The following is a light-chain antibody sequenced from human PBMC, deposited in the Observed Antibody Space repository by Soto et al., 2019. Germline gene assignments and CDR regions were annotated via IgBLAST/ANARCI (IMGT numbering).Light chain of an antibody. V-gene: IGKV1-5*01. CDR3: QHTRT. J-gene: IGKJ1*01. CDR1: QNINNW. Sequence: DFQMTQSPSTLSASVGDRVTITCRASQNINNWVAWYQQKPGKAPKFLIYDASTLQRGVSSRFSDSGFGTEFSLTINSLQPDDSGSYYCQHTRTFGQGTKVEVK. CDR2: DAS.